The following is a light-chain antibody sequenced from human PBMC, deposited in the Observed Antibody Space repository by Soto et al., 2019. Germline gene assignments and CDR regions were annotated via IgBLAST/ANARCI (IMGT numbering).Light chain of an antibody. CDR1: QSVGSY. CDR3: QQRSNWPPMYT. CDR2: DAS. Sequence: EIVLTQSPATLSLSPGERATPSCRASQSVGSYVVWYQQKPGQAPRLLIYDASNRATGIPARFSGSGSGTDFTLTISSLEPEDFAVYYCQQRSNWPPMYTFGQGTELEVK. J-gene: IGKJ2*01. V-gene: IGKV3-11*01.